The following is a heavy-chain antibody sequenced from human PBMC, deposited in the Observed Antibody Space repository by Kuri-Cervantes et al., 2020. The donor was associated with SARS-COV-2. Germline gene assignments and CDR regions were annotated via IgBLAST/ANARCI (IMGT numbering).Heavy chain of an antibody. J-gene: IGHJ6*02. CDR2: IWYDGSNK. CDR1: GFTFSSYG. V-gene: IGHV3-33*08. Sequence: GESLKISCAASGFTFSSYGMHWVRQAPGKGLEWVAVIWYDGSNKYYADSVKGRFTISRDNSKNTLYLQMNSLRAEDTAVYYCARGYVNCSGGSCYSIHYYYGMDVWGQGTTVPSP. CDR3: ARGYVNCSGGSCYSIHYYYGMDV. D-gene: IGHD2-15*01.